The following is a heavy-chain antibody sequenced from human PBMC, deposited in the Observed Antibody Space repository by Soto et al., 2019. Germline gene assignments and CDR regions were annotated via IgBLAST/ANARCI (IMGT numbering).Heavy chain of an antibody. CDR3: ARDYSSTSYGFDS. CDR1: GFTFSSHG. CDR2: IYYDGSNE. V-gene: IGHV3-33*01. Sequence: QVQLVESGGVVVQPGRSLRLSCAASGFTFSSHGMRWVRQAPGKGLEWVAVIYYDGSNEYYADSVKGRFTISRDNSKNTLYLQMNSLRAEDTAVYYCARDYSSTSYGFDSWGQGTLVTVSS. J-gene: IGHJ4*02. D-gene: IGHD6-13*01.